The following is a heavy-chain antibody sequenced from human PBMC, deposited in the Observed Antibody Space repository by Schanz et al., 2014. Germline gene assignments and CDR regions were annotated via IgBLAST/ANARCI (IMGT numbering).Heavy chain of an antibody. CDR3: AKGRFGELSAFDI. J-gene: IGHJ3*02. D-gene: IGHD3-10*01. CDR2: IYIGGNT. Sequence: EVQLLESGGGLVQPGGSLRLSCAASGFSVGNKYMNWVRQAPGKGLEWVSFIYIGGNTYYADSVKGRFTISRDNSKNTVYSQMNSLRAEDTAVYYCAKGRFGELSAFDIWGQGTMVTVSS. V-gene: IGHV3-66*01. CDR1: GFSVGNKY.